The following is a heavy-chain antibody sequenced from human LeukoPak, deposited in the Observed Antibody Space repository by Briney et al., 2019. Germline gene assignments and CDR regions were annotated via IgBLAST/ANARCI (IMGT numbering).Heavy chain of an antibody. J-gene: IGHJ4*02. CDR3: ARENLAAAADY. CDR2: IRGDGSMT. CDR1: EFTFSAYW. Sequence: GGSLRLSCAASEFTFSAYWMHWVRQAPGKGLVWVSRIRGDGSMTNYADSVKGRFTISRDNAKNTLYLQMNSLRLEDTAVYYCARENLAAAADYWGQGTVVTVPS. D-gene: IGHD6-25*01. V-gene: IGHV3-74*01.